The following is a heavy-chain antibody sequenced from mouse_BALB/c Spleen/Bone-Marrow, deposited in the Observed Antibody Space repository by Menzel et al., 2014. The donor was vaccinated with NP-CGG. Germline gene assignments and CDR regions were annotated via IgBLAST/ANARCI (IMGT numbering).Heavy chain of an antibody. V-gene: IGHV1-14*01. Sequence: EVQLVESGPELVKPGASVKMSCKASGYTFTSYVMHWVKQKPGEGLEWIGNINPYNDGTKYNEKFKGKATLTSDKFSSTAYMELGSLISEDSAVYYCARSLYGFDWYFDVWGAGTTVTVSS. D-gene: IGHD2-2*01. CDR1: GYTFTSYV. CDR2: INPYNDGT. J-gene: IGHJ1*01. CDR3: ARSLYGFDWYFDV.